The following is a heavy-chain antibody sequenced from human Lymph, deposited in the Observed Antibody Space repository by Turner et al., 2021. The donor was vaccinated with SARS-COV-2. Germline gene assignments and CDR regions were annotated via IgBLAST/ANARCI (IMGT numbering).Heavy chain of an antibody. Sequence: VQLLEYGGGLVQLGGSLRHSCPASGFPVTSFAMNWARQAPGKGREGRSSRMCYGTNTYYADAVKDRLTIARDNSRNTWYLEMNSLRVEDTAVYYVAKDACYFIAVAAGGHFFDNWGQGTLVTVSS. CDR2: RMCYGTNT. CDR3: AKDACYFIAVAAGGHFFDN. V-gene: IGHV3-23*01. D-gene: IGHD6-19*01. CDR1: GFPVTSFA. J-gene: IGHJ4*02.